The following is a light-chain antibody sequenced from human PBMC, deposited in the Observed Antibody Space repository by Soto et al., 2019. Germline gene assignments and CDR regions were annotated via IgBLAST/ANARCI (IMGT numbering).Light chain of an antibody. V-gene: IGKV1-5*03. J-gene: IGKJ4*01. CDR3: QQYNSYPLT. CDR1: QSISSW. Sequence: DIQMTQSPSTLSASVGDRVTITCRASQSISSWLAWYQQKPGKAPNLLIYKASSSESGVPSRFSGSGSGTEFTLTISSLQPDDFASYYCQQYNSYPLTFGGGTKVEFK. CDR2: KAS.